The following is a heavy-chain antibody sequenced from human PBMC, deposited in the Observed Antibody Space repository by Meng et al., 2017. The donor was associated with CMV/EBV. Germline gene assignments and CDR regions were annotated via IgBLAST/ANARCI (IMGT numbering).Heavy chain of an antibody. Sequence: GGSLRLSCAASGFTFSSYSMNWVRQAPGKGLEWVSSISSSSSYIYYADSVKGRFTISRDNAKNSLYLQMNSLRAEGTAVYYCARGTNKGWELLYYFDYWGQGTLVTVSS. D-gene: IGHD1-26*01. J-gene: IGHJ4*02. CDR3: ARGTNKGWELLYYFDY. CDR1: GFTFSSYS. V-gene: IGHV3-21*01. CDR2: ISSSSSYI.